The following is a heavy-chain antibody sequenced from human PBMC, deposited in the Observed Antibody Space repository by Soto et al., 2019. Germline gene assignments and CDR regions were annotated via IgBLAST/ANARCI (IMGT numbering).Heavy chain of an antibody. J-gene: IGHJ4*02. CDR1: GGSISNHY. CDR3: ARVGGLQWSFDY. V-gene: IGHV4-59*11. Sequence: PSETLSLTCTVSGGSISNHYWSWIRQTPGEGLEWIGYIFYSGSTNYNPSLKSRVTISVDTSKNQFSLKLSSVTAADTAVYYCARVGGLQWSFDYWGQGTLVTVSS. D-gene: IGHD3-3*01. CDR2: IFYSGST.